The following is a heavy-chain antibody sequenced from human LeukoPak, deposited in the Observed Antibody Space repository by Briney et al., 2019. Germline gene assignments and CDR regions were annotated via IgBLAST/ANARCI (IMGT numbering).Heavy chain of an antibody. J-gene: IGHJ3*02. V-gene: IGHV3-7*04. CDR3: ARGLKYYYDSSGYSGAFDI. CDR1: GFTFSNYA. Sequence: GGSLRLSCAASGFTFSNYAMNWVRQAPGKGLEWVANIKQDGSEKYYVDSVKGRFTISRDNAKNSLYLQMNSLRAEDTAVYYCARGLKYYYDSSGYSGAFDIWGQGTMVTVSS. CDR2: IKQDGSEK. D-gene: IGHD3-22*01.